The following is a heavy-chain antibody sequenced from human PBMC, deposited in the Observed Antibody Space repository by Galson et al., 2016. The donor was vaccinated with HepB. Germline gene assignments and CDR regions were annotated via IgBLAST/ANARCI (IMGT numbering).Heavy chain of an antibody. CDR2: ISYDGHNK. V-gene: IGHV3-30*18. Sequence: SLRLSCAASGFNFGRYGMHWVRQAPGKGLEWVAVISYDGHNKHYADSVKGRFTLSRDNSKNTLYLQMNSPRPEDTAVYYCAKDSFYDFWDAATDYYYYLDGWGKGTTVTVSS. J-gene: IGHJ6*03. D-gene: IGHD3-3*01. CDR1: GFNFGRYG. CDR3: AKDSFYDFWDAATDYYYYLDG.